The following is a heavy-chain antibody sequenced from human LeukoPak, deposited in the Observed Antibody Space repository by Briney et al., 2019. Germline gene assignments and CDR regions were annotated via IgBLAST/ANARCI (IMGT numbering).Heavy chain of an antibody. D-gene: IGHD6-13*01. Sequence: PGGSLRLSCAASGFTFSDYYMSWIRQAPGKGLEWVSYISSSSSYTKYADSVKGRFTISRDNAKNSLYLQMNSLRAEDTAVYYCARDSYSSSWYSSAYYFDYWGQGTLVTVSS. CDR1: GFTFSDYY. CDR3: ARDSYSSSWYSSAYYFDY. CDR2: ISSSSSYT. J-gene: IGHJ4*02. V-gene: IGHV3-11*06.